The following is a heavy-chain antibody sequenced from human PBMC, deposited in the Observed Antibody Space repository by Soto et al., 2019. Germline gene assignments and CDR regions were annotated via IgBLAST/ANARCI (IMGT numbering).Heavy chain of an antibody. CDR3: ARRGSGSYYDY. V-gene: IGHV3-23*01. D-gene: IGHD1-26*01. J-gene: IGHJ4*02. Sequence: EVQLLESGGGLVQPGGSLRLSCAASGFTFSSYAMRWVRQAPGKGLEWVSAISGSGDSTYYADSVKCRFTISRDNSKNTVYLQMNSLRGEDTAVYYCARRGSGSYYDYWGQGTLVTVSS. CDR1: GFTFSSYA. CDR2: ISGSGDST.